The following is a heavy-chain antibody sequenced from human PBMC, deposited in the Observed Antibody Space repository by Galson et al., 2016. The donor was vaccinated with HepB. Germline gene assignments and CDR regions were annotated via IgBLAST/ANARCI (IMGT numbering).Heavy chain of an antibody. CDR2: IGTAGDT. V-gene: IGHV3-13*01. CDR1: GFTFSSYD. D-gene: IGHD2-15*01. Sequence: SLRLSCAASGFTFSSYDMHWVRQATGKGLEWVSAIGTAGDTYYPGSVKGRFTISRENAKNPLYLQMNTLRAEDTAVYYCARGGLGYCSGGSCSLGDYGMDVWGQGTTVTVS. CDR3: ARGGLGYCSGGSCSLGDYGMDV. J-gene: IGHJ6*02.